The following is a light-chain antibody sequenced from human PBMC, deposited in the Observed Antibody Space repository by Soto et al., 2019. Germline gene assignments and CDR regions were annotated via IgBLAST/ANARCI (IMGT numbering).Light chain of an antibody. Sequence: EIVLIQSPATLSLSPGERATLSCRASQSVGSYLAWYQHKPSQAPRLLISDASNRATGIPARFSGSGSETDFTLTISSLEPEDSAVYYCQHRSNWPSLTFGGATKV. J-gene: IGKJ4*01. CDR3: QHRSNWPSLT. V-gene: IGKV3-11*01. CDR1: QSVGSY. CDR2: DAS.